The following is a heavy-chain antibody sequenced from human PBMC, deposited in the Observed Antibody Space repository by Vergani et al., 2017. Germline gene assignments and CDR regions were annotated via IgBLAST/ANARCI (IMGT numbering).Heavy chain of an antibody. CDR1: GFTFDDYA. CDR2: ISWNSGST. V-gene: IGHV3-9*01. Sequence: EVQLVESGGGLVQPGRSLRLSCAASGFTFDDYAMHWVRQAPGKGLEWVSGISWNSGSTGYADSVKGRFTITRDNAKNSLYLQMNSLRAEDTALYYCAKGSGSYNYQYYFDYWGQGTLVTVSS. J-gene: IGHJ4*02. D-gene: IGHD1-26*01. CDR3: AKGSGSYNYQYYFDY.